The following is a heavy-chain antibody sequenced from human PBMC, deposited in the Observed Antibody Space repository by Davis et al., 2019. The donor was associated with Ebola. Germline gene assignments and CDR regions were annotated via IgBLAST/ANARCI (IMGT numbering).Heavy chain of an antibody. CDR1: GGTFSSYA. CDR3: ARDTTYSSGSDI. J-gene: IGHJ3*02. Sequence: SVKVSCKASGGTFSSYAISWVRQAPGQGLEWMGGIIPIFGTANYAQKFQGRVTITRDTSASTAYMELSSLRSEDTAVYYCARDTTYSSGSDIWGQGTMVTVSS. V-gene: IGHV1-69*05. CDR2: IIPIFGTA. D-gene: IGHD6-19*01.